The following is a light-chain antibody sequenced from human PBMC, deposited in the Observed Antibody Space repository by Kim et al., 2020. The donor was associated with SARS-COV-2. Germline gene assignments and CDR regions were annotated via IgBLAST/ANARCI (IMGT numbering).Light chain of an antibody. Sequence: VTISCTGSSSNIGAGYDVHWYQQLPGTAPKLLIYGNNYRPSGVPDRFSGSKSGTSASLAITGLQAEDEADYYCQSYDSSLSGSVFGGGTQLTVL. V-gene: IGLV1-40*01. CDR1: SSNIGAGYD. CDR3: QSYDSSLSGSV. CDR2: GNN. J-gene: IGLJ3*02.